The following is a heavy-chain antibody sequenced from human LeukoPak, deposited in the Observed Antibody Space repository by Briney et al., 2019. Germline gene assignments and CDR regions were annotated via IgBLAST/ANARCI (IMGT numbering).Heavy chain of an antibody. CDR3: ARGGGEGSDYYYYYMDV. V-gene: IGHV4-34*01. J-gene: IGHJ6*03. CDR2: INHSGST. D-gene: IGHD3-16*01. Sequence: SETLSLTCAVYGGSFSGYYWSWIRQPPGKGLEWIGEINHSGSTNYNPSLKSRVTISVDTSKNQFSLKLSSVTAADTAVYYCARGGGEGSDYYYYYMDVWGKGTTVTVSS. CDR1: GGSFSGYY.